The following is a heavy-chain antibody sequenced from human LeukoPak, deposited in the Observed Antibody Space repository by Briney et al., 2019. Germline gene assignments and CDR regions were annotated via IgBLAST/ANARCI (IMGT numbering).Heavy chain of an antibody. Sequence: GGSLRLSCAASGFTVITNYMSWVRQAPGKGLEWVAFISYDGITKYYADSVKGRFTISRDNSQNTLDLQMNSLRAEDTAVYYCARDLSERYSTDYWGQGTLVTVSS. CDR3: ARDLSERYSTDY. CDR2: ISYDGITK. D-gene: IGHD1-26*01. CDR1: GFTVITNY. V-gene: IGHV3-30*03. J-gene: IGHJ4*02.